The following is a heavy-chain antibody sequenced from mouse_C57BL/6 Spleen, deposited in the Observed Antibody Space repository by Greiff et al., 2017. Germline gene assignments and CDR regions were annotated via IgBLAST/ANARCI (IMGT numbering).Heavy chain of an antibody. CDR1: GYTFTDYN. J-gene: IGHJ3*01. CDR2: INPNNGGT. CDR3: ARIYYGSSYWFAY. D-gene: IGHD1-1*01. Sequence: EVQLQQSGPELVKPGASVKMSCKASGYTFTDYNMHWVKQSHGKSLEWIGYINPNNGGTSYNQKFKGKATLTVNKSSSTAYMELRSLTSEDSAVDYCARIYYGSSYWFAYWGQGTLVTVSA. V-gene: IGHV1-22*01.